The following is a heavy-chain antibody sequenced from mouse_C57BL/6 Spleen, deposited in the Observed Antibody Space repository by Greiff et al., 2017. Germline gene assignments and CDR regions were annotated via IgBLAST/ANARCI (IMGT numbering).Heavy chain of an antibody. Sequence: EVKVVESGGGLVQPGGSLSLSCAASGFTFTDYYMSWVRQPPGKALEWLGFIRNKANGYTTEYSASVKGRFTISRDNSQSILYLQMNALRAEDSATYYCARYIPPNGPFDYWGQGTTLTVSS. V-gene: IGHV7-3*01. J-gene: IGHJ2*01. CDR1: GFTFTDYY. CDR3: ARYIPPNGPFDY. CDR2: IRNKANGYTT.